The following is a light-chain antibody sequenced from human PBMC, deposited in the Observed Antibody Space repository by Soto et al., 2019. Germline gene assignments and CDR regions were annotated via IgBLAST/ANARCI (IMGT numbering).Light chain of an antibody. Sequence: QSALTQPASVSGSPGQSITISCTGTSSDVGGYNYVSWYQQHPGKAPKLMIYDVSNRPSGVSNRFSGSKSGNTASLTISGLQAEDEADYYCISYTRSSTLDVVFGGGTKLTV. CDR3: ISYTRSSTLDVV. CDR1: SSDVGGYNY. V-gene: IGLV2-14*01. CDR2: DVS. J-gene: IGLJ2*01.